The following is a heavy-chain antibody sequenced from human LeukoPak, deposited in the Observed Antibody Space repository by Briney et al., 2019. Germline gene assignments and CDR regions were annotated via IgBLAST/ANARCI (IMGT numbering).Heavy chain of an antibody. Sequence: GGSLRLSCAASGFTFSSYAMSWVRQAPGKGLEWVSAISGSGGSTYYAYSVKGRFTISRDNSKNTLYLQMNSLRAEDPAVYYCAKRRDYYDSSGYYYVGFDYWGQGTLVTVSS. J-gene: IGHJ4*02. D-gene: IGHD3-22*01. CDR2: ISGSGGST. V-gene: IGHV3-23*01. CDR3: AKRRDYYDSSGYYYVGFDY. CDR1: GFTFSSYA.